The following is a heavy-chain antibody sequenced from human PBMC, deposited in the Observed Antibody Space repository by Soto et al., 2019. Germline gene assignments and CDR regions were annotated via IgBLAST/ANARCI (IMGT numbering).Heavy chain of an antibody. D-gene: IGHD1-1*01. Sequence: PGGSLRLSCAASGFTFSSYPMHWVRQAPGKGLEWVAFISYDGSNKYYADSVKGRFTISRGNSKKTLYLQMNSLRAEDTAVYYCASEQLAVLLSVLDYWGRGTLVTVSS. CDR2: ISYDGSNK. V-gene: IGHV3-30-3*01. J-gene: IGHJ4*02. CDR1: GFTFSSYP. CDR3: ASEQLAVLLSVLDY.